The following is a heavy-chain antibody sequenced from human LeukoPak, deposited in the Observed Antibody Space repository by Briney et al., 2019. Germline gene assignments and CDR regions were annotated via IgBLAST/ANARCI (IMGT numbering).Heavy chain of an antibody. CDR2: IYYSGST. V-gene: IGHV4-59*08. D-gene: IGHD3-10*01. Sequence: SETLSLTCTVSGGSISNYDWSWIRQAPGKRLEWIGYIYYSGSTNYNPSLKSRVTMSLTTSKNQSSLKLRSVTATDTAVYSCVSHYREFMLFKSWGQGTLVTVSS. J-gene: IGHJ5*02. CDR1: GGSISNYD. CDR3: VSHYREFMLFKS.